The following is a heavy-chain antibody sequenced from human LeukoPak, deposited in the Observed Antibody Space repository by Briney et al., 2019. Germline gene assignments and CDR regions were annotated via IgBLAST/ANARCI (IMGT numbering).Heavy chain of an antibody. CDR1: GYTFTGYY. CDR3: ASLWGSTSLTDYYFDY. V-gene: IGHV1-2*02. D-gene: IGHD2-2*01. Sequence: ASVKVSCKASGYTFTGYYMHWVRQAPGQGLEWMGWINPNSGGTNYALKFQGRVTMTRDTSISTAYMELSRLRSDDTAVYYCASLWGSTSLTDYYFDYWGQGTLVTVSS. CDR2: INPNSGGT. J-gene: IGHJ4*02.